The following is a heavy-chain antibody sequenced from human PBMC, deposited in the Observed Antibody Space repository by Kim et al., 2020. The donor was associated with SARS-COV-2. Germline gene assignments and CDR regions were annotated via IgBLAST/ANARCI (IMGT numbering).Heavy chain of an antibody. D-gene: IGHD3-3*01. Sequence: SVKVSCKASGGTFSSYAISWVRQAPGQGLEWMGGIIPIFGTANYAQKFQGRVTITADESTSTAYMELSSLRSEDTAVYYCARDGVRDPEWYYYGMDVWGQGTTVTVSS. CDR1: GGTFSSYA. J-gene: IGHJ6*02. CDR2: IIPIFGTA. V-gene: IGHV1-69*13. CDR3: ARDGVRDPEWYYYGMDV.